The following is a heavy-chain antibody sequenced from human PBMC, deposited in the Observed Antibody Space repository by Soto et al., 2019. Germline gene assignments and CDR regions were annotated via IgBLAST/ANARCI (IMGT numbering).Heavy chain of an antibody. D-gene: IGHD3-3*01. CDR2: ISSSSSYI. CDR3: ARDQEYYDFWSGEPGELRGFDP. CDR1: GFTFSSYS. V-gene: IGHV3-21*01. Sequence: PGGSLRLSCAASGFTFSSYSMNWVRQAPGKGLEWVSSISSSSSYIYYADSVKGRFTISRDNAKNSLYLQMNSLRAEDTAVYYCARDQEYYDFWSGEPGELRGFDPWGQGTLVTVSS. J-gene: IGHJ5*02.